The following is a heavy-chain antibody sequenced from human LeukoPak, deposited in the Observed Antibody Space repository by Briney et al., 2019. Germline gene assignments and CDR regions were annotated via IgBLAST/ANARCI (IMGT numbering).Heavy chain of an antibody. CDR1: GFTVSSNY. CDR3: ARDLSYGDYEISGY. V-gene: IGHV3-53*01. D-gene: IGHD4-17*01. Sequence: GGSLRLSCAASGFTVSSNYMSWVRQAPGKGLEWVSVIYSGGSTYYADSVKGRFTISRDNAKNSLYLQMNSLRPEDTAVYYCARDLSYGDYEISGYWGQGTLVTVSS. J-gene: IGHJ4*02. CDR2: IYSGGST.